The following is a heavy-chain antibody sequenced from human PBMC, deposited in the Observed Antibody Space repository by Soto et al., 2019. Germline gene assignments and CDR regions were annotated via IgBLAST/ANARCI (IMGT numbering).Heavy chain of an antibody. CDR3: ARRNYFYALDV. CDR2: INYSGST. V-gene: IGHV4-34*01. J-gene: IGHJ6*02. Sequence: SETLSLTCAVSGGSFSGYYWGWVRQPPGKGLEWVGEINYSGSTNYNPSLKRRVTISVDTSKNQVSLKVTSVTAADTAMYYCARRNYFYALDVWGQGTTVTVSS. CDR1: GGSFSGYY.